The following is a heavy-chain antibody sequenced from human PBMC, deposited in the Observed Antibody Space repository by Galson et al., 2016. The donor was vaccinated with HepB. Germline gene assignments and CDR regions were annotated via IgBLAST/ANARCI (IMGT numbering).Heavy chain of an antibody. CDR2: ITSSSDTM. CDR1: GFIFSVYN. J-gene: IGHJ4*02. D-gene: IGHD3-16*01. Sequence: LRLSCAASGFIFSVYNMNWARPAPGKGLEWIAWITSSSDTMYYADSVKGRFTISRDNAKNSLYLEMNSLRDEDTAVYYCARDDYFRLGYWGQGTLVTVSS. V-gene: IGHV3-48*02. CDR3: ARDDYFRLGY.